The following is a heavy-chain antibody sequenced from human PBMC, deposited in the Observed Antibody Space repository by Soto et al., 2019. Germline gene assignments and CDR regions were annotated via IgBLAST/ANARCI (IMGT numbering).Heavy chain of an antibody. V-gene: IGHV3-23*01. CDR1: GFTFGSYT. J-gene: IGHJ4*02. CDR2: IGGIRAET. D-gene: IGHD4-17*01. CDR3: AKTGPVTARIRTDY. Sequence: VHLLESGGGLVQPGGSLTLSCAGSGFTFGSYTMAWVRQAPGKGLEWVAGIGGIRAETYYADSVKGRFSISRYNPRNTLDVQLNSLGVARTGVYYWAKTGPVTARIRTDYLGQGARVVVSS.